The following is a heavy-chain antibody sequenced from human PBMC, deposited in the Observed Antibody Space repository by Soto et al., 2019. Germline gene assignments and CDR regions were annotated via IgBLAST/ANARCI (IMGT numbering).Heavy chain of an antibody. J-gene: IGHJ3*02. Sequence: VXVSCKASGYTFNSYYINCVRQATGQGLEWMGWMNPNSGNTGYAQKFQGRVTMTRNTSISTAYMELSSLRSEDTAVYYCESREAGWSAAFDIWGQGTMVTVSS. V-gene: IGHV1-8*01. CDR1: GYTFNSYY. CDR3: ESREAGWSAAFDI. CDR2: MNPNSGNT. D-gene: IGHD3-3*01.